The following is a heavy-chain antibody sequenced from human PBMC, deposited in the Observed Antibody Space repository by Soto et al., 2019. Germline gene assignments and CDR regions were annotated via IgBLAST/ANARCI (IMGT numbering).Heavy chain of an antibody. Sequence: GGSLRLSCAASGFTFSSYGMHWVRQAPGKGLEWVAVISYDGSNKYYADSVKGRFTISRDNSKNTLYLQMNSLRAEDTAVYYCAKALDPFYDSSGSDYWGQGTLVTVSS. J-gene: IGHJ4*02. CDR1: GFTFSSYG. CDR3: AKALDPFYDSSGSDY. D-gene: IGHD3-22*01. CDR2: ISYDGSNK. V-gene: IGHV3-30*18.